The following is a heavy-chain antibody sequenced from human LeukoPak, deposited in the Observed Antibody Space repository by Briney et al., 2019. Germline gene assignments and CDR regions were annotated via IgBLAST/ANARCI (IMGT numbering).Heavy chain of an antibody. CDR3: ARGGRLLRYFDWLPPSAFDY. D-gene: IGHD3-9*01. Sequence: PGGSLRLSCAASGFTFSSYWMSWVRQAPGKGLEWVAKIKQNGSEKYYVDSMKGRFTISRDNAKNSLYLQMNSLRAEDTAVYYCARGGRLLRYFDWLPPSAFDYWGQGTLVTVSS. J-gene: IGHJ4*02. CDR1: GFTFSSYW. V-gene: IGHV3-7*03. CDR2: IKQNGSEK.